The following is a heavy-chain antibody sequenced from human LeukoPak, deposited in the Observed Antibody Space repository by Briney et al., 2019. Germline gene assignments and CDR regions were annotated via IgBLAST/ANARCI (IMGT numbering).Heavy chain of an antibody. CDR1: HFTFSHFG. Sequence: GGSLTLSCVASHFTFSHFGMHWVRQAPGKGLEWASVIWNDGSSRYYADSVKGRFTIYRDNSQNTVYLQMNSLRVEDTAVYYCAKDAQRGFDYSNSLEKWGQGTLVIVSS. J-gene: IGHJ4*02. V-gene: IGHV3-33*03. CDR2: IWNDGSSR. D-gene: IGHD4-11*01. CDR3: AKDAQRGFDYSNSLEK.